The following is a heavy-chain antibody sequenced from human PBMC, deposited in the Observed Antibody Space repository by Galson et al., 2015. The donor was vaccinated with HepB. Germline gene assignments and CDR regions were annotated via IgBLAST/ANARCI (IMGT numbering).Heavy chain of an antibody. J-gene: IGHJ6*03. V-gene: IGHV3-30-3*01. CDR3: ARNGHDDFWSGRTQRYYYYYMDV. D-gene: IGHD3-3*01. Sequence: SLRLSCAASGFTFSSYAMHWVRQAPGKGLEWVAVISYDGSNKYYADSVKGRFTISRDNSKNTLYLQMNSLRAEDTAVYYCARNGHDDFWSGRTQRYYYYYMDVWGKGTTVTVSS. CDR2: ISYDGSNK. CDR1: GFTFSSYA.